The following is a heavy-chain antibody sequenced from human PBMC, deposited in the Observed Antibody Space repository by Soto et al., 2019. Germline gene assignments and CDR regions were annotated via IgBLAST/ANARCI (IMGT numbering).Heavy chain of an antibody. CDR1: GGSISSSNW. V-gene: IGHV4-4*02. J-gene: IGHJ4*02. Sequence: SETLSLTCAVSGGSISSSNWWSWVRQPPGKGLEWIGEIYHSGSTNYNPSLKSRVTISVDTSKNQFSLKLSSVTAEDTAVYYCAVAVAGPTAIGYWGQGTLVTVSS. CDR3: AVAVAGPTAIGY. CDR2: IYHSGST. D-gene: IGHD6-19*01.